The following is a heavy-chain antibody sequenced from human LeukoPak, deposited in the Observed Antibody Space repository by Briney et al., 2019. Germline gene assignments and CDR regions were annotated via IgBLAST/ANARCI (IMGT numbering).Heavy chain of an antibody. V-gene: IGHV4-59*01. CDR1: DCSISDYS. D-gene: IGHD1-26*01. Sequence: SETLSLTCTVSDCSISDYSWSWIRQPPGKGLEWIGYIYYSGSTNYNPSLKSRVTISLDTSKNQFSLKLSSVTAADTAVYYCARDAIVGATNWFDPWGQGTLVTVSS. CDR3: ARDAIVGATNWFDP. J-gene: IGHJ5*02. CDR2: IYYSGST.